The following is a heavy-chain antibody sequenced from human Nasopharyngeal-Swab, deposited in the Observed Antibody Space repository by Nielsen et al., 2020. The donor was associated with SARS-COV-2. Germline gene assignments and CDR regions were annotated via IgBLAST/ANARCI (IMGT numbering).Heavy chain of an antibody. CDR3: ARVGGRTSPMGS. CDR2: IKQDGSEK. D-gene: IGHD3-10*01. J-gene: IGHJ4*02. V-gene: IGHV3-7*01. CDR1: GFTFRDYW. Sequence: GGSLRLSCVASGFTFRDYWMSWVRQAPAKGLEWVASIKQDGSEKNYVDSVKGRFTISRDNAKNSLFLQMDSLGIEDTAFYYCARVGGRTSPMGSWGQGTLVTVSS.